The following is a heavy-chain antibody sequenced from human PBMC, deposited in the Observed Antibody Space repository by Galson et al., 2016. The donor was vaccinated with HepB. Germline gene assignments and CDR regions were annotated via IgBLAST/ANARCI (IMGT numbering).Heavy chain of an antibody. CDR3: ASAILGHCSGGSCYTGDH. D-gene: IGHD2-15*01. Sequence: SLRLSCAASGFTFSWFSMHWVRQAPGTGLEWVTAISYDGVAVILYDVSDKSYADSVKGRFTISRDKSQTTLCLQMNSLRGEDTAVYYCASAILGHCSGGSCYTGDHWGQGTLVTVSS. J-gene: IGHJ4*02. V-gene: IGHV3-30*03. CDR2: ILYDVSDK. CDR1: GFTFSWFS.